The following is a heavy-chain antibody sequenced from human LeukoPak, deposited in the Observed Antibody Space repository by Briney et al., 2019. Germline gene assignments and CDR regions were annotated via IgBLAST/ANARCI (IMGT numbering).Heavy chain of an antibody. Sequence: SVKVSCKASGGTFSSYTISWVRQAPGQGLEWMGRIIPILGIANYAQKFQGRVTITADKSTSTAYMELSSLRSEDTAVDYCERGWVVVVPAAKTPFDYWGQGTLVTVSS. CDR2: IIPILGIA. V-gene: IGHV1-69*02. D-gene: IGHD2-2*01. CDR3: ERGWVVVVPAAKTPFDY. CDR1: GGTFSSYT. J-gene: IGHJ4*02.